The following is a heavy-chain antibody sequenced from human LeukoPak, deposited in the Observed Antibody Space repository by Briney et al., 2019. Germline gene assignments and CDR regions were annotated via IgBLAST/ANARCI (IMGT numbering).Heavy chain of an antibody. CDR3: ARDRITMVRGVNYYFDY. CDR1: GFTFSSYW. Sequence: GRSLRLSCASSGFTFSSYWLSWVRQAPGKGLEGVANIKQDGSEKYYVDSLKGRFTISRDNVKNSLYMQKNSLRDEDTAMYYCARDRITMVRGVNYYFDYWGQGTLVTVSS. D-gene: IGHD3-10*01. CDR2: IKQDGSEK. V-gene: IGHV3-7*05. J-gene: IGHJ4*02.